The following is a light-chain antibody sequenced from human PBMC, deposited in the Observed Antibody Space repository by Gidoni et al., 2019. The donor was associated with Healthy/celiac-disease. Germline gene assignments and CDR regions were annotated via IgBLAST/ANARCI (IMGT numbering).Light chain of an antibody. CDR3: QQYNSYSYT. V-gene: IGKV1-5*03. Sequence: DIQLTHSPPTLSASVGDRVTITCRASQSVSSWLGWYQQKPEKAPKLLIYKASRLESGVPSRFSGSGSGREFTLTISILQPDDFATYYCQQYNSYSYTLGQGTKLEIK. J-gene: IGKJ2*01. CDR2: KAS. CDR1: QSVSSW.